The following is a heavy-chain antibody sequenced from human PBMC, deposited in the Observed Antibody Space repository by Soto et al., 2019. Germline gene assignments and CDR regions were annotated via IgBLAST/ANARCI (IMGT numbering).Heavy chain of an antibody. CDR3: ARERLYYDSGSYASFDY. V-gene: IGHV4-34*01. Sequence: QVQLQQWGAGLLKPSETLSLTCAVYGGSFSDYYWSWIRQPPGKGLEWIGEINHSGSTKYNPSLKSRVTISVDTSKNHFSLKLSSVTAADTAVYFCARERLYYDSGSYASFDYWGQGTLVTVSS. J-gene: IGHJ4*02. CDR2: INHSGST. D-gene: IGHD3-10*01. CDR1: GGSFSDYY.